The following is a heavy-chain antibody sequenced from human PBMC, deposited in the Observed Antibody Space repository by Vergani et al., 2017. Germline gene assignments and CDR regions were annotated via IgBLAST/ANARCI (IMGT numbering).Heavy chain of an antibody. V-gene: IGHV3-23*01. CDR1: GFTFSSYA. D-gene: IGHD2-2*01. J-gene: IGHJ6*03. CDR3: AKGRGSTRSYYMDV. CDR2: ISGSGGST. Sequence: EVQLLESGGGLVQPGGSLRLSCAASGFTFSSYAMSWVRQAPGKGLEWVSAISGSGGSTYYADSVKGRFTIARDNSKNTLYLQMNSLRAEDTAVYYCAKGRGSTRSYYMDVWGKGTTVTVSS.